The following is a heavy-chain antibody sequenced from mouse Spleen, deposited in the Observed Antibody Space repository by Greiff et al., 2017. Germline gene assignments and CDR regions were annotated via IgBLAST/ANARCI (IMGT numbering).Heavy chain of an antibody. J-gene: IGHJ3*01. Sequence: EVKLMESGPELVKPGASVKMSCKASGYTFTDYNMHWVKQSHGKSLDWIGYINPNNGGTSYNQKFKGKATLTVNKSSSTAYMELRSLTSEDSAVYYCARKGIYYYGSSYWFAYWGQGTLVTVSA. CDR2: INPNNGGT. CDR3: ARKGIYYYGSSYWFAY. V-gene: IGHV1-22*01. D-gene: IGHD1-1*01. CDR1: GYTFTDYN.